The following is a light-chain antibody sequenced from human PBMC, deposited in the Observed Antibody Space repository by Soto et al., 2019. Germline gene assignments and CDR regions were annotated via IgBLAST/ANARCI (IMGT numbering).Light chain of an antibody. CDR3: QQYNSWPIT. J-gene: IGKJ5*01. V-gene: IGKV3-15*01. CDR2: RAS. CDR1: QSVSDN. Sequence: EVLMTQSPDTLYVSPGERVTLSSRASQSVSDNLAWYQQKPGQGPRLLVYRASTRTLGIPARFSGSESGTEFTLTISSLQSEDFAVYYCQQYNSWPITFGQGTRLEI.